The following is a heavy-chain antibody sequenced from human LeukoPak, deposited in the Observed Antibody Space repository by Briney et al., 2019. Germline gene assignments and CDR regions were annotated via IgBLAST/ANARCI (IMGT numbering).Heavy chain of an antibody. V-gene: IGHV3-7*01. CDR3: AREGSSDAFDI. D-gene: IGHD1-26*01. CDR2: IKQDGSEK. J-gene: IGHJ3*02. CDR1: GFTFSNYW. Sequence: PGGSLRLSCAASGFTFSNYWMNWVRQAPGMGLEWVASIKQDGSEKYYVDSVKGRFTISRDNAKNSLYLQMNSLRAEDTAVYYCAREGSSDAFDIWGQGTMVTVSS.